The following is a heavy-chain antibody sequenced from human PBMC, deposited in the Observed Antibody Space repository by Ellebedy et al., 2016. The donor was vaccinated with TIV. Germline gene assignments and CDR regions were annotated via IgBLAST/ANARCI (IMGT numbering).Heavy chain of an antibody. V-gene: IGHV1-3*01. CDR2: INAGNGNT. D-gene: IGHD3-10*01. CDR3: ARGLGFGDLGDYYFDY. CDR1: GYTFTSHY. J-gene: IGHJ4*02. Sequence: ASVKVSCXASGYTFTSHYMHWVRQAPGQGLEWMGWINAGNGNTKYSQKFQGRVTIIRDTSASTAYMELSSLRSEDTAVYYCARGLGFGDLGDYYFDYWGQGTLVTVSS.